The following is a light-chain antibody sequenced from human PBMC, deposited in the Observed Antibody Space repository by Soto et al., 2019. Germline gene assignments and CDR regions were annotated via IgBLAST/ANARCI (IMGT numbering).Light chain of an antibody. CDR1: SSNIGSNI. CDR2: SNN. V-gene: IGLV1-44*01. J-gene: IGLJ2*01. Sequence: HSVLTQPPSASGTPGQRVTISCSGSSSNIGSNIVNWYQQLPGTAPKLLIYSNNQRPSGVPDRFSGSKSGTSASLAISGLQTEDEADYYCAARDDSLNGHVVFGGGTKLTVL. CDR3: AARDDSLNGHVV.